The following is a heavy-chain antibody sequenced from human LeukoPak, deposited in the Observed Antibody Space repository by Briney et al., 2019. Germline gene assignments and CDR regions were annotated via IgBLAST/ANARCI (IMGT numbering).Heavy chain of an antibody. V-gene: IGHV4-59*01. Sequence: SETLSLTCSVSGGSISSYYWSWIRQPPGKGREGIGYTYYSGTTNYHPSLKSRVTISVDTSKNQFSLKLSSVTAADTAVYYCARGGYCSSTSCYGPDWFDPWGQGTLVTVSS. D-gene: IGHD2-2*01. J-gene: IGHJ5*02. CDR2: TYYSGTT. CDR1: GGSISSYY. CDR3: ARGGYCSSTSCYGPDWFDP.